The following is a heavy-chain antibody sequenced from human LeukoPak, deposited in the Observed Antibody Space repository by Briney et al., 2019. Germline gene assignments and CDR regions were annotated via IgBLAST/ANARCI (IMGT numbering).Heavy chain of an antibody. J-gene: IGHJ4*02. V-gene: IGHV3-11*05. CDR2: ISYSSSYT. CDR1: GFXFSDYY. D-gene: IGHD4-17*01. Sequence: PGGSLRLSCAASGFXFSDYYISWIRQAPGKGQEWVAYISYSSSYTNYADSVKGRFTISRDNAKKSLYLQMSSLRAEDTAVYYCARGGLYGDWIFDSWGQGTRVTVSS. CDR3: ARGGLYGDWIFDS.